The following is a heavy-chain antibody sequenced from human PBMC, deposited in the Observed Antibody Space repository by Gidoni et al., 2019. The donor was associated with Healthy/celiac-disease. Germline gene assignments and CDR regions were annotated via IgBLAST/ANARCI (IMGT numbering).Heavy chain of an antibody. D-gene: IGHD1-26*01. CDR3: ARDGTKWELPPTDY. CDR1: GGSISSSSYY. Sequence: QLQLQESGPGLVKPSETLSLTCTVSGGSISSSSYYWGWIRQPPGKGLEWIGSIYYSGSTYYNPSLKSRVTISVDTSKNQFSLKLSSVTAADTAVYYCARDGTKWELPPTDYWGQGTLVTVSS. J-gene: IGHJ4*02. V-gene: IGHV4-39*07. CDR2: IYYSGST.